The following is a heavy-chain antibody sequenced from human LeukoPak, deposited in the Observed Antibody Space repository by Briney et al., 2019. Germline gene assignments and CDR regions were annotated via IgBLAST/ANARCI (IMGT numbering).Heavy chain of an antibody. V-gene: IGHV4-39*01. CDR2: IYYSGST. J-gene: IGHJ5*02. D-gene: IGHD3-3*01. CDR1: GGSISSSSYY. Sequence: PSETLSLTCTVSGGSISSSSYYWGWIRQPPGKGLEWIGSIYYSGSTYYNPSLKNRVTISVDTSKNQFSLKLSSVTAADTAVYYCARGGVRFLEWLSWGQGTLVTVSS. CDR3: ARGGVRFLEWLS.